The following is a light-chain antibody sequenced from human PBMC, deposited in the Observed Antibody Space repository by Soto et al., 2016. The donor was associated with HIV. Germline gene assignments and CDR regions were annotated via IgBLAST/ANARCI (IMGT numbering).Light chain of an antibody. Sequence: DIQLTQSPSFLSASVGDRVTITCRASQGISSYLAWYQQKPGKAPKLLIYAASTLQSGVPSRFSGSGSGTEFTLTISSLQPEDVATYYCLQDGGYPLTFGGGTTVEIK. CDR3: LQDGGYPLT. J-gene: IGKJ4*01. CDR1: QGISSY. CDR2: AAS. V-gene: IGKV1-9*01.